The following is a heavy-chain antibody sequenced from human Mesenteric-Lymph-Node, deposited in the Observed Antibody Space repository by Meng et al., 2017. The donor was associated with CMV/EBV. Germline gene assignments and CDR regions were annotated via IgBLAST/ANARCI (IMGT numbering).Heavy chain of an antibody. CDR3: ARGRVEYYGSGSYFGDNWFDP. D-gene: IGHD3-10*01. J-gene: IGHJ5*02. V-gene: IGHV4-59*01. Sequence: SIYYWSWIRQSPGKGLEWIGFIYYTGSTNYNPSLRSRVTISLDTSKKQFSLKLNSVTAADTAVYYCARGRVEYYGSGSYFGDNWFDPWGQGTLVTVSS. CDR2: IYYTGST. CDR1: SIYY.